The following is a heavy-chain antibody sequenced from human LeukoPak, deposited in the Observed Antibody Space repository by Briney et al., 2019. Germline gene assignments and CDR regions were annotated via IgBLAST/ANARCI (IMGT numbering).Heavy chain of an antibody. V-gene: IGHV4-39*01. CDR1: GGSISSSSYY. Sequence: SETLSLTCTVSGGSISSSSYYWGWIRQPPGKGLERIGSIYYSGSTYYNPSLKSRVTISVDTSKNQFSLKLSSVTAADTAVYYCARHTRSGYDYYYYYYMDVWGKGTTVTVSS. D-gene: IGHD5-12*01. CDR2: IYYSGST. CDR3: ARHTRSGYDYYYYYYMDV. J-gene: IGHJ6*03.